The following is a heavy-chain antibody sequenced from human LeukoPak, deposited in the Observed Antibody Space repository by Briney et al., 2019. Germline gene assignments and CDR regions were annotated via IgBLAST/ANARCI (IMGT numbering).Heavy chain of an antibody. J-gene: IGHJ5*02. Sequence: GGSLRLSCAASGFTFNNAWMSWVRQAPGKGLEWVSAISGSGGSTYYADSVKGRFTISRDNSKNTLYLQMNSLRAEDTAVYYCAKRVYGDYTNWFDPWGQGTLVTVSS. D-gene: IGHD4-17*01. V-gene: IGHV3-23*01. CDR1: GFTFNNAW. CDR2: ISGSGGST. CDR3: AKRVYGDYTNWFDP.